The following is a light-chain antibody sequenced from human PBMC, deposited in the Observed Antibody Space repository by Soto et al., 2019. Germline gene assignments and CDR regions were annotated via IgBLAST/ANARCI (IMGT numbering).Light chain of an antibody. V-gene: IGKV1-5*03. CDR2: KAS. CDR1: QRVSTW. J-gene: IGKJ4*01. CDR3: QHYESYPLT. Sequence: DVQMTQSPSTLSASVGDRVSIACRASQRVSTWLAWYQQKPGKAPKLLIYKASTLESGVPSRFSGGGSGTEFTLTISCLQPDDCATYFCQHYESYPLTFGGGTKVDIK.